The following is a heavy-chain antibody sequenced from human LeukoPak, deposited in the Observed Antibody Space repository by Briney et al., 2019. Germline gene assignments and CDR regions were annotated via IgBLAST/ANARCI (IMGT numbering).Heavy chain of an antibody. CDR3: AREEVDYDFWSGYYRGYFDY. CDR1: GYTFTSYY. V-gene: IGHV1-46*01. J-gene: IGHJ4*02. CDR2: IDPTGGST. D-gene: IGHD3-3*01. Sequence: ASVKVSCKASGYTFTSYYMHWVRQAPGQGLEWMGLIDPTGGSTGYAQKFQGRVTMTRDMSTSTDYMELSSLRAEDTAVYYCAREEVDYDFWSGYYRGYFDYWGQGTLVTVSS.